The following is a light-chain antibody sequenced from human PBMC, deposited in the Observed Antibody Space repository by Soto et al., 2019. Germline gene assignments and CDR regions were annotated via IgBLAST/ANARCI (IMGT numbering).Light chain of an antibody. CDR2: WAS. Sequence: DTVMSQSPASLAVSLGGRATINCKSSQRLLYRSNNKNYLAWYQHKAGQPPKLLIYWASTRESGVPDRFSGSGSGTDFTLTINNVQAEEVAVYYCQQYYNPPWTFGKGPKVEI. V-gene: IGKV4-1*01. CDR1: QRLLYRSNNKNY. CDR3: QQYYNPPWT. J-gene: IGKJ1*01.